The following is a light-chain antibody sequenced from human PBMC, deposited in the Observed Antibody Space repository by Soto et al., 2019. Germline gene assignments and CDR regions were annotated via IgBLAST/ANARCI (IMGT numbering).Light chain of an antibody. Sequence: QTVVTQPPSASGTPGQRVTISCSGSSSNIGTYSVSWYQQFPGTAPRLLIYSDNQRPSGVPDRFSASKSGASASLAISGLQSEDEADYYCCSYAGSYTVFGGGTKVTVL. J-gene: IGLJ2*01. CDR2: SDN. CDR1: SSNIGTYS. CDR3: CSYAGSYTV. V-gene: IGLV1-44*01.